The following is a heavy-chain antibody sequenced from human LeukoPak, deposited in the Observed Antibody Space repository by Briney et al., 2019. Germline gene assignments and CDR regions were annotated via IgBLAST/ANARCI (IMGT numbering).Heavy chain of an antibody. V-gene: IGHV4-59*01. D-gene: IGHD2-2*01. J-gene: IGHJ3*01. Sequence: PSETLSLTCTVSGGSISSYYWSWIRQPPGKGLEWIGYIYYSGSTNYNPSLKSRVTISVDTSKNQFSLKLSSVTAADTAVYYCARGGVVVVPAAKAFDVWGQGTMVTVSS. CDR3: ARGGVVVVPAAKAFDV. CDR1: GGSISSYY. CDR2: IYYSGST.